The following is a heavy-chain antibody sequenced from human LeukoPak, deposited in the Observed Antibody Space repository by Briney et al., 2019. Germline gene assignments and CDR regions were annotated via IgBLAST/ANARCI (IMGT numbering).Heavy chain of an antibody. V-gene: IGHV1-46*01. D-gene: IGHD3-10*01. CDR1: GYTFTSYY. Sequence: ASVKVSCKASGYTFTSYYMHWVRQAPGQGLEWMRIINPSGGSTSYAQKFQGRVTMTRDTSTSTVYMELSSLRSEDTAVYYCARAEDGYGSGRPIDYWGQGTLVTVSS. CDR3: ARAEDGYGSGRPIDY. J-gene: IGHJ4*02. CDR2: INPSGGST.